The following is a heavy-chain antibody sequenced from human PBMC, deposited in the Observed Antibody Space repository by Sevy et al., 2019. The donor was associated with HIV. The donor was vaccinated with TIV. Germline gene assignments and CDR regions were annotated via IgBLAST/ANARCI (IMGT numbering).Heavy chain of an antibody. V-gene: IGHV1-8*01. CDR3: ARVPVTMVRGVSGRYGMDV. CDR1: GYTFTNYD. Sequence: ASVKVSCKASGYTFTNYDINWVRQATGQGLEWMGWMNPNSGNTGYAQKFQGRVTMTRNTSISTAYMELSSLRSEDTAVYYCARVPVTMVRGVSGRYGMDVWGQGTTVTVSS. CDR2: MNPNSGNT. J-gene: IGHJ6*02. D-gene: IGHD3-10*01.